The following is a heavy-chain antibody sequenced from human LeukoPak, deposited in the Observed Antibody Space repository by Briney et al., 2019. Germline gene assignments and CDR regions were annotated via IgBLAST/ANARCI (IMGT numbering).Heavy chain of an antibody. CDR3: ARASGWYSPKDY. J-gene: IGHJ4*02. V-gene: IGHV1-2*02. CDR2: INPNSGGT. D-gene: IGHD6-19*01. Sequence: GASVKVSCKASGYTLTDQYMHWVRQAPGQGLEWMGWINPNSGGTNYAQKFQGRVTMTRDTSISTAYMELSRLTSDDTAVYYCARASGWYSPKDYWGQGVLVTVSS. CDR1: GYTLTDQY.